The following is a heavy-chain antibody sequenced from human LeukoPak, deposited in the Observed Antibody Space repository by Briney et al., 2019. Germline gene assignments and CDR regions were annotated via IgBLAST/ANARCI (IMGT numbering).Heavy chain of an antibody. J-gene: IGHJ4*02. D-gene: IGHD2-2*01. CDR1: GFTFDDYA. Sequence: PGGSLRLSCAASGFTFDDYAMHWVRQAPGKGLEWVSGISWNSGSIGYADSVKGRFAISRDKAKKSLYLDMNNLRAEDTASYYCAKGGCSSTRCFLDSWGQGTLLTVSS. V-gene: IGHV3-9*01. CDR2: ISWNSGSI. CDR3: AKGGCSSTRCFLDS.